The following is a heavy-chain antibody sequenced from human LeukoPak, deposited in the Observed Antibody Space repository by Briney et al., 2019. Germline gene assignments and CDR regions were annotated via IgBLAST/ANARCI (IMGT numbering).Heavy chain of an antibody. CDR3: ARASGAAGYYYYGMDV. Sequence: ASVKVSCKASGYTFTGYYMHWVRQAPGQGLEWMGWINPNSGGTNYAQKFQGRVTMTRDTSISTAYMELSRLRSDDTAVYYCARASGAAGYYYYGMDVWGQGTTVTVSS. J-gene: IGHJ6*02. CDR2: INPNSGGT. V-gene: IGHV1-2*02. CDR1: GYTFTGYY. D-gene: IGHD6-13*01.